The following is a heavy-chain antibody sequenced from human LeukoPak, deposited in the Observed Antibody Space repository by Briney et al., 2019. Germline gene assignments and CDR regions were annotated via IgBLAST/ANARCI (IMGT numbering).Heavy chain of an antibody. CDR1: GFTFNNYG. CDR2: INHSGST. J-gene: IGHJ3*02. D-gene: IGHD3-10*01. V-gene: IGHV4-34*01. Sequence: PGGSLRLSCSASGFTFNNYGMGWIRQPPGKGLEWIGEINHSGSTNYNPSLKSRVTISVDTSKNQFSLKLSSVTAADTAVYYCARRGAFDIWGQGTMVTVSS. CDR3: ARRGAFDI.